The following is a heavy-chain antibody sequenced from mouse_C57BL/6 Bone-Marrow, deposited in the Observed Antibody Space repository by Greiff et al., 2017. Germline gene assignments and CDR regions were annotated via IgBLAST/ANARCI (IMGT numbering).Heavy chain of an antibody. Sequence: QVQLQQSGPELVKPGASVKISCKASGYAFSSSWMNWVKQRPGKGLEWIGRIYPGNGDTNYNGKFKGKATLTADKSSSTAYMQLSSLTSEDSAVYVCARDYYVTYYFAYWGQGTTLTVSS. V-gene: IGHV1-82*01. CDR3: ARDYYVTYYFAY. D-gene: IGHD1-1*01. CDR2: IYPGNGDT. CDR1: GYAFSSSW. J-gene: IGHJ2*01.